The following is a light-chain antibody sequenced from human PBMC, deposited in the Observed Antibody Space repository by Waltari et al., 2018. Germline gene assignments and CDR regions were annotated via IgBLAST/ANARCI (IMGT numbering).Light chain of an antibody. Sequence: EIVLTQSPATLSSAPGERAILSCRASQSVSSYLAWYQQKPGQTPSLLIYDASYRATGIPARFSGSGSGTDFTLTISSLEPEDFAVYYWQQRSNWRGALTFGGGTKVEIK. CDR3: QQRSNWRGALT. CDR1: QSVSSY. CDR2: DAS. J-gene: IGKJ4*01. V-gene: IGKV3-11*01.